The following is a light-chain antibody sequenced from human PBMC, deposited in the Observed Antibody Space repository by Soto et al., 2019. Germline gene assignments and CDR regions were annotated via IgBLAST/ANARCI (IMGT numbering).Light chain of an antibody. V-gene: IGKV1-17*01. CDR1: QGIRNE. J-gene: IGKJ4*01. Sequence: IQVTQSPSSLSASVGDRVTITCRASQGIRNELSWYQQRPGKAPKLLIHTASTLQSGVPSRFSGSGSGTEFTLTISSLQTEDFATYYCQQRNTNPPNFGGGTKVDIK. CDR2: TAS. CDR3: QQRNTNPPN.